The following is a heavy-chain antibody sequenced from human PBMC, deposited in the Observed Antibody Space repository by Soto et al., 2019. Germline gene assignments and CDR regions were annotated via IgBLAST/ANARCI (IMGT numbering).Heavy chain of an antibody. J-gene: IGHJ5*02. Sequence: SETLCLTCTVAGGSISSYYWSWIRQPPGKGLEWIGYIYYSGSTNYNPSLKSRVTISVDTSKNQFSLKLSSVTAADTAVYYCSSRVTDAPTWGQGTLVTSPQ. D-gene: IGHD3-10*01. CDR1: GGSISSYY. CDR2: IYYSGST. V-gene: IGHV4-59*01. CDR3: SSRVTDAPT.